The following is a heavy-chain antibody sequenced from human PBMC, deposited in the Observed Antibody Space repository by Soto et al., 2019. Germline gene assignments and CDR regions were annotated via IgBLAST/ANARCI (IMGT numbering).Heavy chain of an antibody. CDR2: ISYDGSNK. V-gene: IGHV3-30*18. CDR3: AKGGRRYYYYYMDV. Sequence: ESGGGVVQPGRSLRLSCAASGFTFSSYGMHWVRQAPGKGLEWVAVISYDGSNKYYADSVKGRFTISRDNSKNTLYLQMNSLRAEDTAVYYCAKGGRRYYYYYMDVWGKGTTVTVSS. J-gene: IGHJ6*03. CDR1: GFTFSSYG.